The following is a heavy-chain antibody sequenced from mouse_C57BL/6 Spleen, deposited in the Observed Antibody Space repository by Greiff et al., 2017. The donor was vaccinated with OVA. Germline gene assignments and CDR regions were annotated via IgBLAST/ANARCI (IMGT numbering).Heavy chain of an antibody. V-gene: IGHV1-80*01. J-gene: IGHJ4*01. CDR2: IYPGDGDT. D-gene: IGHD1-1*01. CDR3: ARITTVVESAMDY. Sequence: QVQLQQSGAELVKPGASVKISCKASGYAFSSYWMNWVKQRPGKGLEWIGQIYPGDGDTNYNGKFKGKATLTADKSSSTAYMQLSSLTSEDSAVYFCARITTVVESAMDYWGQGTSVTVSS. CDR1: GYAFSSYW.